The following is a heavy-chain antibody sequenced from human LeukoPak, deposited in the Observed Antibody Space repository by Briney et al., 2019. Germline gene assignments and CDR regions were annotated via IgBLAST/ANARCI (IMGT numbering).Heavy chain of an antibody. D-gene: IGHD1-26*01. CDR3: AGDLVGATRAFDH. Sequence: GASVKVSCKASGGTFSSYGISWVRQAPGQGLEWMGWISAYNGNTNYAQKLQGRVTMTTDTSTSTAYMELRSLRSDDTAVYYCAGDLVGATRAFDHWGPGTLVTVSS. V-gene: IGHV1-18*01. CDR2: ISAYNGNT. J-gene: IGHJ4*02. CDR1: GGTFSSYG.